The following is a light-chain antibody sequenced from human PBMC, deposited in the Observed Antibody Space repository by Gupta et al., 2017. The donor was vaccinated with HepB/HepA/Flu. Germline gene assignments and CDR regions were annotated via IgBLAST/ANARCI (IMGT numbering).Light chain of an antibody. CDR3: CAYAGSVYV. CDR1: ISDVGGYNY. CDR2: DVS. J-gene: IGLJ1*01. V-gene: IGLV2-11*01. Sequence: QSALTPPRSVSGSPGQSVTISCTGTISDVGGYNYVSWYQQHPGKAPKLMIYDVSKRPSGVPDRFSGSKSGNTASLTISGLQAEDEADYYCCAYAGSVYVFGTGTKVTVL.